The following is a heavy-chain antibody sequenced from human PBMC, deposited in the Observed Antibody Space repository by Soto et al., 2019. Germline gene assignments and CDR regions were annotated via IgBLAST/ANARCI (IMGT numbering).Heavy chain of an antibody. CDR1: GASITTAYY. CDR2: IYYTGST. Sequence: PSETLSLTCTVSGASITTAYYWTWVRQHPVKGLEWIGHIYYTGSTYYNPSLKSRLNISLDTSKNQFSLQLESMTAADTAIYYCARGSRFDSWGQGTRVTVSS. J-gene: IGHJ5*01. D-gene: IGHD1-26*01. CDR3: ARGSRFDS. V-gene: IGHV4-31*03.